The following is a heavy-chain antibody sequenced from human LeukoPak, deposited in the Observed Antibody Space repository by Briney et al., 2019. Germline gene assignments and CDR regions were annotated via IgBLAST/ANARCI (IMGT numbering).Heavy chain of an antibody. CDR1: GGSISSSSYY. Sequence: SETLSLTCTVSGGSISSSSYYWGWIRQPPGKGLEWIGSIYYSGSTYYNPSLKSRVTISVDTSKNQFSLKLSSVTAADTAVYYCARGPYDILTGDDILRYYYGMDVWGQGTTVTVSS. CDR3: ARGPYDILTGDDILRYYYGMDV. V-gene: IGHV4-39*01. D-gene: IGHD3-9*01. J-gene: IGHJ6*02. CDR2: IYYSGST.